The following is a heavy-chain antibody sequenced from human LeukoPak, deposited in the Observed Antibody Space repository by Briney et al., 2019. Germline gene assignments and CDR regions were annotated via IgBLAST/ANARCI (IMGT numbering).Heavy chain of an antibody. Sequence: GGSLRLSCAASGFTFSSYGMHWVRQAPGKGLEWVAFIRYDGSNKYYADSVKGRFTISRDNSKNTLYPQMNSLRAEDTAVYYCAKDRSQLTAVAGTYTDYWGQGTLVTVSS. J-gene: IGHJ4*02. CDR3: AKDRSQLTAVAGTYTDY. V-gene: IGHV3-30*02. CDR2: IRYDGSNK. D-gene: IGHD6-19*01. CDR1: GFTFSSYG.